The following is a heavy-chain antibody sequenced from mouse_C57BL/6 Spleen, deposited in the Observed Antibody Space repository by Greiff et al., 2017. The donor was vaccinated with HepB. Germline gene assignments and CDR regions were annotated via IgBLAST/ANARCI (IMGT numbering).Heavy chain of an antibody. CDR2: IDPSDSYT. J-gene: IGHJ4*01. CDR3: ARDSTVANYYAMDY. Sequence: QVQLQQPGAELVRPGTSVKLSCKASGYTFTSYWMHWVKQRPGQGLEWIGVIDPSDSYTNYNQKFKGKATLTVDTSSSTAYMQLSSLTSEDSAVYYCARDSTVANYYAMDYWGQGTSVTVSS. D-gene: IGHD1-1*01. V-gene: IGHV1-59*01. CDR1: GYTFTSYW.